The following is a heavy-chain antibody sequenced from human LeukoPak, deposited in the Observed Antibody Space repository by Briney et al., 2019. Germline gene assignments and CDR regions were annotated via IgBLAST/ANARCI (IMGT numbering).Heavy chain of an antibody. CDR3: AKDHDWSFDY. J-gene: IGHJ4*02. Sequence: PGGSLRLSCAASGFTFSSNSMHWVRQAPGKGPEWVAMLRSDGNNKYYAESVKGRFTISRDISKNTLYLQMSGLSSEDTAVYYCAKDHDWSFDYWGQGTLVTVSS. V-gene: IGHV3-30*02. CDR1: GFTFSSNS. D-gene: IGHD3-3*01. CDR2: LRSDGNNK.